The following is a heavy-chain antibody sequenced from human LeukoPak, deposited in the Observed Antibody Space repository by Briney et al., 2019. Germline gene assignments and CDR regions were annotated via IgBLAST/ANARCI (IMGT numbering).Heavy chain of an antibody. CDR2: IYYSGST. D-gene: IGHD2-15*01. CDR3: ARVTGYCSGGSCYGDAFDI. Sequence: SETLSLTCTVSGGSISSYYWSWIRQPPGKGLEWIGYIYYSGSTNYNPSLKSRVTISVDTSKNQFSLKLSSVTAADTAVYYCARVTGYCSGGSCYGDAFDIWGQGTMVTVSS. V-gene: IGHV4-59*01. CDR1: GGSISSYY. J-gene: IGHJ3*02.